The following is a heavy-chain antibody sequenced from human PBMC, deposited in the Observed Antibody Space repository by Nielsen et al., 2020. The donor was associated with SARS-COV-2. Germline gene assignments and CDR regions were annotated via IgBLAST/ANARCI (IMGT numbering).Heavy chain of an antibody. D-gene: IGHD3-10*01. CDR3: AGGRADTGLDY. Sequence: SSVKVSCQASLGTFSSYAISWVRQAPGQGLEWMGGIIPIFGTANYAQKFQGRVTITADKSTSTAYMELSSLRSEDTAVYYCAGGRADTGLDYWGQGTLVTVSS. V-gene: IGHV1-69*06. CDR1: LGTFSSYA. J-gene: IGHJ4*02. CDR2: IIPIFGTA.